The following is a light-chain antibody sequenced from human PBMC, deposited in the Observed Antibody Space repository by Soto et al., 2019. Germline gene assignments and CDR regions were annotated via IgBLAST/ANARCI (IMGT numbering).Light chain of an antibody. Sequence: EILLTHSTATLSLSHGEMSTLSCRASQSVSSYLAWYQQKPGQAPRLLIYDASNRATGIPARFSGSGSGTDFTLTISSLEPEDFAVYYCQQRSKWPLTVGGGTKVDI. J-gene: IGKJ4*01. V-gene: IGKV3-11*01. CDR2: DAS. CDR1: QSVSSY. CDR3: QQRSKWPLT.